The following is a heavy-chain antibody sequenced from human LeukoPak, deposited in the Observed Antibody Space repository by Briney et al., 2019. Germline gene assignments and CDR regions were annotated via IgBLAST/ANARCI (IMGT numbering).Heavy chain of an antibody. CDR2: ISYDGSNK. CDR1: GFTFSSYG. CDR3: AKSPKTAQVFDY. D-gene: IGHD5-18*01. J-gene: IGHJ4*02. Sequence: TGGSLRLSCAASGFTFSSYGMHWVRQAPGKGLEWVAVISYDGSNKYYADSVKGRFTISRGNSKNTLYLQMNSLRAEDTAVYYCAKSPKTAQVFDYWGQGTLVTVSS. V-gene: IGHV3-30*18.